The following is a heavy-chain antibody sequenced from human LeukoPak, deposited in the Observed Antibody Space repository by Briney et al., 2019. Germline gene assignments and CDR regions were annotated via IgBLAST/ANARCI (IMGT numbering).Heavy chain of an antibody. D-gene: IGHD3-22*01. CDR2: ITGSGGST. J-gene: IGHJ4*02. Sequence: GGSLRLSCAASGFTFSSYAMSWVRQAPGKGLEWVSAITGSGGSTYYADSVKGRFTISRDNSKNTLYLQMNSLRAEDTAVYYCAKDSVNYYDSSEDYWGQGTLVTVSS. CDR3: AKDSVNYYDSSEDY. CDR1: GFTFSSYA. V-gene: IGHV3-23*01.